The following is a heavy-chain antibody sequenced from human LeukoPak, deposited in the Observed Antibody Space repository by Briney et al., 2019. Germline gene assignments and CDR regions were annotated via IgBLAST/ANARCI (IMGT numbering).Heavy chain of an antibody. V-gene: IGHV1-18*01. Sequence: GASVKVSCKASGYTFTSYGISWVRQAPGQGLEWMGWISAYNGNTNYAQKLQGRVTMTTDTSTSTAYVELRSLRSDDTAVYYCARTSLRYFDWLLSFDYWGQGTLVTVSS. J-gene: IGHJ4*02. D-gene: IGHD3-9*01. CDR1: GYTFTSYG. CDR2: ISAYNGNT. CDR3: ARTSLRYFDWLLSFDY.